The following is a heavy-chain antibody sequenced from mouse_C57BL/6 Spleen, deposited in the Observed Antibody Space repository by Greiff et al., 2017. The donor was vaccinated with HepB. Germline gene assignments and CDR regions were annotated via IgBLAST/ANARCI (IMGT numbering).Heavy chain of an antibody. CDR3: ARLGYGSSYYFDY. V-gene: IGHV1-69*01. CDR2: IDPSDSYT. CDR1: GYTFTSYW. D-gene: IGHD1-1*01. Sequence: VQLQQSGAELVMPGASVKLSCKASGYTFTSYWMHWVKQRPGQGLEWIGEIDPSDSYTNYNQKFKGKSTLTVDKSSSTAYMQLSSLTSEDSAVYYCARLGYGSSYYFDYWGQGTTLTVSS. J-gene: IGHJ2*01.